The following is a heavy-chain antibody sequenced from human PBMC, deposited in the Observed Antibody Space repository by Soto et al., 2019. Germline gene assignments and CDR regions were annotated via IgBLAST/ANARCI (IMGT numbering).Heavy chain of an antibody. D-gene: IGHD2-15*01. J-gene: IGHJ4*02. CDR2: ISAYNGNT. CDR3: ARDHHSGYCSGGSCYGWDY. Sequence: ASVKVSFKASGYSFTSYGISWVRQAPGQGLEWMGWISAYNGNTNYAQKLQGRVTMTTDTSTSTAYMELRSLRSDDTAVYYCARDHHSGYCSGGSCYGWDYWGQGTLVTVSS. CDR1: GYSFTSYG. V-gene: IGHV1-18*04.